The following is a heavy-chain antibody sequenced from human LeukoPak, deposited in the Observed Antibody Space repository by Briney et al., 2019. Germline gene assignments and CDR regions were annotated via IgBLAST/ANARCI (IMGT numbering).Heavy chain of an antibody. Sequence: ASVKVSCKASGGTFSSYAISWVRQAPGQGLEWMGWINPNSGDTKYAQKFQGRVTLTRDTSISTAYMEVNRLTSDDTAIYYCARAGCGSGTHCADYYYGLDAWGQGTTVTVSS. CDR1: GGTFSSYA. CDR3: ARAGCGSGTHCADYYYGLDA. V-gene: IGHV1-2*02. CDR2: INPNSGDT. J-gene: IGHJ6*02. D-gene: IGHD3-10*01.